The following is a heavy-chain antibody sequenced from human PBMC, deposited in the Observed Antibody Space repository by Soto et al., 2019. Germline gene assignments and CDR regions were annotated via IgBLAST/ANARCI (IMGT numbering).Heavy chain of an antibody. CDR2: LYDVDGS. D-gene: IGHD1-1*01. V-gene: IGHV3-53*01. CDR3: ASWHEREHAYDV. CDR1: GLTVSGKKY. J-gene: IGHJ3*01. Sequence: LRLSCAAFGLTVSGKKYVAWVRQAPGKGLEWVSALYDVDGSFYADSVKGRFTTSSDSSKTTVYLQMNGLRPDDTAVYYCASWHEREHAYDVWGQGTTVTVSS.